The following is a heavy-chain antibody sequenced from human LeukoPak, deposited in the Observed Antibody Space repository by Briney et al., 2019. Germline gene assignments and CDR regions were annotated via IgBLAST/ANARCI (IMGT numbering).Heavy chain of an antibody. D-gene: IGHD5-12*01. CDR2: IYSGGST. J-gene: IGHJ3*02. CDR1: GFTVSSNY. CDR3: ARSKWIRDAFDI. Sequence: GGSLRLSCAASGFTVSSNYMSWVRQAPGKGLEWVSVIYSGGSTYYADSVKGRFTISRDNSKNTLYLQMNSLRAEDTAVYYCARSKWIRDAFDIWGQGTMVTVSS. V-gene: IGHV3-66*01.